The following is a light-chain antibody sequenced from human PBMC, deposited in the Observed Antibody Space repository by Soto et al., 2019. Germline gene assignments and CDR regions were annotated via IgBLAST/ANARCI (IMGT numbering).Light chain of an antibody. V-gene: IGKV4-1*01. CDR2: WAS. CDR3: QQYYSTPYT. Sequence: DIVMTQSPDSLAVSLGEWATINCKSSQTVLYSSNNKSYLAWYQQKPGQPPNLLIYWASTRESGVPDRFSGSGSGTDFTLTIGSLQAEDVAVYYCQQYYSTPYTFGQGTKLEIK. CDR1: QTVLYSSNNKSY. J-gene: IGKJ2*01.